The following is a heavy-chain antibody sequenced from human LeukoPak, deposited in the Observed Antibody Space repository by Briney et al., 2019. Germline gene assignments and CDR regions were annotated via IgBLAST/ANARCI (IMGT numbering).Heavy chain of an antibody. CDR2: IYHSGST. V-gene: IGHV4-4*02. CDR1: GGSISSSNW. J-gene: IGHJ3*02. D-gene: IGHD6-13*01. CDR3: ARGGIAAAGTRAFDI. Sequence: PSGTLSLTCAVSGGSISSSNWWSWVRQPPGKGLEWIGEIYHSGSTNYNPSLKSRVTISVDKSKNQFSLKLSSVTAADTAVYYCARGGIAAAGTRAFDIWGQGTMVTVSS.